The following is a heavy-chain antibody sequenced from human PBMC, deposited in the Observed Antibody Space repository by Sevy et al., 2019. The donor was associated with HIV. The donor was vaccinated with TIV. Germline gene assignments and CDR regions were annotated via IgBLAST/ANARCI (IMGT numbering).Heavy chain of an antibody. CDR3: AKPIGGDWVFDY. D-gene: IGHD2-21*02. Sequence: GESLKISCVVSGFAFSGYGMHWVRQAPGKGLEWVAVISSDGNNKYYAGSVMARFTISRDTSKNTLYLQMNSLRPEDTATYYCAKPIGGDWVFDYWGQGTLVTVSS. CDR2: ISSDGNNK. J-gene: IGHJ4*02. CDR1: GFAFSGYG. V-gene: IGHV3-30*18.